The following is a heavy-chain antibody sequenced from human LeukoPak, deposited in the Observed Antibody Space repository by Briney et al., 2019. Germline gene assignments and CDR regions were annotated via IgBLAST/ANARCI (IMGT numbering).Heavy chain of an antibody. J-gene: IGHJ4*02. CDR2: INADGSET. Sequence: GGSLRLSCVASGFSFSRFWMSWARQAPGRGLEWVANINADGSETNFVDSVKGRFTISRDNTQRSVYLQMNSLRADDTAVYYCARDTGGGYSCYDCWGQGTLVTVSS. CDR3: ARDTGGGYSCYDC. V-gene: IGHV3-7*01. D-gene: IGHD5-18*01. CDR1: GFSFSRFW.